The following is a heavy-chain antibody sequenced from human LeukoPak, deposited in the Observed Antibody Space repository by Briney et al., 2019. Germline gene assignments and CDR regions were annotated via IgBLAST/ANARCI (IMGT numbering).Heavy chain of an antibody. CDR1: GYTFTGYY. CDR3: ARDRYCSSTSCYPTPYYYYYYMDV. D-gene: IGHD2-2*01. CDR2: INPNSGGT. V-gene: IGHV1-2*02. Sequence: AASVKVSCKASGYTFTGYYMHWVRQAPGQGLEWMGWINPNSGGTNYAQKFQGRVTMTRDTSISTAYMELSRLRSDDTAVYYCARDRYCSSTSCYPTPYYYYYYMDVWGKGTTVTVSS. J-gene: IGHJ6*03.